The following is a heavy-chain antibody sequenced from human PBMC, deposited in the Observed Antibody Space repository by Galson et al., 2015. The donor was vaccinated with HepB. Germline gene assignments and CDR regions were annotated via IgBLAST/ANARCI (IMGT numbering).Heavy chain of an antibody. Sequence: SLRLSCAASGFTFSSYAMHWVRQAPGKGLEWVAVISYDGSNKYYADSVKGRFTISRDNSKNTLYLQMNSLRAEDTAVYYCARDQGTVSGNPIRWGQGTLVTVSS. J-gene: IGHJ4*02. CDR1: GFTFSSYA. V-gene: IGHV3-30-3*01. CDR2: ISYDGSNK. D-gene: IGHD4-17*01. CDR3: ARDQGTVSGNPIR.